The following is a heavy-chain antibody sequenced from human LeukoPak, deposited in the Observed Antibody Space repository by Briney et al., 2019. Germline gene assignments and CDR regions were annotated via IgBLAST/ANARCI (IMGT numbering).Heavy chain of an antibody. J-gene: IGHJ3*02. Sequence: SQTLSLTCTVSGGSISSGDYYWSWIRQPPGKGLEWIGNIYYSGSTYYNPSLKSRLTISVDTSKNQFSLKLSSVTAADTAVYYCARRPGRYYYDSSGSDAFDIWGQGTLVTVSS. V-gene: IGHV4-30-2*03. CDR3: ARRPGRYYYDSSGSDAFDI. D-gene: IGHD3-22*01. CDR1: GGSISSGDYY. CDR2: IYYSGST.